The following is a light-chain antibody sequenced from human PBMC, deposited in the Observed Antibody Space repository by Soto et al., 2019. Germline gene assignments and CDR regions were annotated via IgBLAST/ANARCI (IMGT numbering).Light chain of an antibody. CDR1: STDVGGFNY. CDR3: SSYAGDSHWM. J-gene: IGLJ3*02. V-gene: IGLV2-14*01. Sequence: QSALTQPASVSGSPGQSIAISCTGTSTDVGGFNYVSWYQQHPGKAPKLMIYDVSYRPSGVSDRFSGSKSGSTASLTISGLQAEDEADYYCSSYAGDSHWMFGGGTKLTVL. CDR2: DVS.